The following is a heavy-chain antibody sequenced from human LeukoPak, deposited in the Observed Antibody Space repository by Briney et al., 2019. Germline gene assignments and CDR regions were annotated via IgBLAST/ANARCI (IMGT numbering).Heavy chain of an antibody. CDR1: GGSISSNDYY. CDR3: ARDRGDILDNWFDP. Sequence: SETLSLTCNVSGGSISSNDYYWGWIRQPPGEGLEWIGTLYSIGSTYYNPSLKSRVTISVDTSKNQFSLKLSSVTAADTAVYYCARDRGDILDNWFDPWGQGTLVTVSS. V-gene: IGHV4-39*07. D-gene: IGHD3-9*01. CDR2: LYSIGST. J-gene: IGHJ5*02.